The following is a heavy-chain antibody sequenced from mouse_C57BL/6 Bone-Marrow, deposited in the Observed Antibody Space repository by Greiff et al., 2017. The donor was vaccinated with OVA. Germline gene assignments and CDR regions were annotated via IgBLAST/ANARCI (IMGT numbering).Heavy chain of an antibody. D-gene: IGHD3-3*01. CDR1: GYTFTNYW. J-gene: IGHJ2*01. V-gene: IGHV1-63*01. CDR3: ARWGTGY. Sequence: VMLVESGAELVRPGTSVKMSCKASGYTFTNYWIGWAKQRPGHGLEWIGDIYPGGGYTNYNEKFKGKATLTADKSSSTAYMQFSSLTSEDSAIYYCARWGTGYWGQGTTLTVSS. CDR2: IYPGGGYT.